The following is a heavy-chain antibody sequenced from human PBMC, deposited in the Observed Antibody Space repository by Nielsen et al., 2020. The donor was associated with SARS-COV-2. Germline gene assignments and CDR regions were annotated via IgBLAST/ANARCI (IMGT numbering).Heavy chain of an antibody. Sequence: ASVKVSCKASGYTFTSYAMHWVRQAPGQRLEWMGWINAGNGNTKYSQKFQGRVTITRDTSASTAYMELSSLRSEDTAVYYCVRRYCSSTSCPIFDYWGQGTLVTVSS. V-gene: IGHV1-3*01. CDR1: GYTFTSYA. CDR2: INAGNGNT. D-gene: IGHD2-2*01. CDR3: VRRYCSSTSCPIFDY. J-gene: IGHJ4*02.